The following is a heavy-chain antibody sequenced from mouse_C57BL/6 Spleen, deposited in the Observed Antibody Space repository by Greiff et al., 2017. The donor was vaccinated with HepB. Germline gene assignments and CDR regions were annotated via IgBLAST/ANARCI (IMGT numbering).Heavy chain of an antibody. CDR1: GYSITSGYY. D-gene: IGHD2-2*01. CDR2: ISYDGSN. CDR3: ASGRGYDGWFAY. Sequence: EVKLQESGPGLVKPSQSLSLTCSVTGYSITSGYYWNWIRQFPGNKLEWMGYISYDGSNNYNPSLKNRISITRDTSKNQFFLKLNSVTTEDTATYYCASGRGYDGWFAYWGQGTLVTVSA. V-gene: IGHV3-6*01. J-gene: IGHJ3*01.